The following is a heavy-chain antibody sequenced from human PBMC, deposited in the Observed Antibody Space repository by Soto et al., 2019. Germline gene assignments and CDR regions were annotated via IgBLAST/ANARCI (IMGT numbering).Heavy chain of an antibody. CDR1: GGSFSGYY. J-gene: IGHJ4*02. Sequence: SETLSLTCAVYGGSFSGYYWSWIRQPPGKGLEWIGEINHSGSTNYNPSLKSRVTISVDTSKNQFSLKLSSVTAADTAVYYCARGKFFGVVILKEYFDYWGQGTLVTVSS. CDR3: ARGKFFGVVILKEYFDY. CDR2: INHSGST. V-gene: IGHV4-34*01. D-gene: IGHD3-3*01.